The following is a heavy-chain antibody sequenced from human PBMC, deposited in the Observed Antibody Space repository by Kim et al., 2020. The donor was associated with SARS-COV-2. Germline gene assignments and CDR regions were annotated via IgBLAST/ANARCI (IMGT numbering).Heavy chain of an antibody. V-gene: IGHV3-23*01. D-gene: IGHD3-9*01. Sequence: GGSLRLSCAASGFTFSSYAMSWVRQAPGKGLEWVSAISGSGGSTYYADSVKGRFTISRDNSKNTLYLQMNSLRAEDTAVYYCAARNTGRYFDWLRRGEDNWFDPWGQGTLVTVSS. CDR1: GFTFSSYA. CDR2: ISGSGGST. J-gene: IGHJ5*02. CDR3: AARNTGRYFDWLRRGEDNWFDP.